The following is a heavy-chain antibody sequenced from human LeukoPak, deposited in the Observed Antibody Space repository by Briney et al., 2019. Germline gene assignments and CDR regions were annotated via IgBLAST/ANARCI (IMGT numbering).Heavy chain of an antibody. J-gene: IGHJ4*02. CDR2: IYGSGSA. Sequence: SETLSLTRTVSGASIRRYYWSWIRQPAGKGLEWIGRIYGSGSAKYNPSLKSRGTISVDTSKNQISLKLTSVTAADTAVYFCARERYSRGWYPFEFWGQGTLVTVSS. V-gene: IGHV4-4*07. CDR3: ARERYSRGWYPFEF. CDR1: GASIRRYY. D-gene: IGHD6-19*01.